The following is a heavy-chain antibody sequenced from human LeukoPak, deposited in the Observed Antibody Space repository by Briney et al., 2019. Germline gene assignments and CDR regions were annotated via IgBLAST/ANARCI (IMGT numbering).Heavy chain of an antibody. CDR1: GGSFSGYY. V-gene: IGHV4-34*01. J-gene: IGHJ4*02. D-gene: IGHD4-17*01. CDR3: ARGMRTGGTVTTKFKPGTYYFDY. CDR2: INHSGST. Sequence: SETLSLTCAVYGGSFSGYYWSWIRQPPGKGLEWIGEINHSGSTNYNPSLKSRVTISVDTSKNQFSLKLSSVTAADTAVYYCARGMRTGGTVTTKFKPGTYYFDYWGQGTLVTVSS.